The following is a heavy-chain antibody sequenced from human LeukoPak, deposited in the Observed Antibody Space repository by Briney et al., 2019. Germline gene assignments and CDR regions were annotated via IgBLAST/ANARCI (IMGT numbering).Heavy chain of an antibody. Sequence: ETLSLTCTVSGGSISSYYWSWVRQAPGKGLEWVGRIKSKTDGGTTDYAAPVKGRFTISRDDSKNTLYLQMNSLKTEDTAVYYCTTPNSSGYYPGGDFDYWGQGTLVTVSS. D-gene: IGHD3-22*01. V-gene: IGHV3-15*01. CDR2: IKSKTDGGTT. CDR1: GGSISSYY. J-gene: IGHJ4*02. CDR3: TTPNSSGYYPGGDFDY.